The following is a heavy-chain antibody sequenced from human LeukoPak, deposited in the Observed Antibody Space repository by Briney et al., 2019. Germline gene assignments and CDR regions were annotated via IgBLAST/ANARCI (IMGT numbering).Heavy chain of an antibody. CDR3: AKESWFGELYNYYYMDV. V-gene: IGHV3-30*02. Sequence: GGSLRLSCAASGFTFSSYGMHWVRQAPGKGLEWVAFIRYDGSNKYYADSVKGRFTISRDNSKNTLYLQMNSLRAEDTAVYYCAKESWFGELYNYYYMDVWGKGTTVTISS. J-gene: IGHJ6*03. CDR1: GFTFSSYG. CDR2: IRYDGSNK. D-gene: IGHD3-10*01.